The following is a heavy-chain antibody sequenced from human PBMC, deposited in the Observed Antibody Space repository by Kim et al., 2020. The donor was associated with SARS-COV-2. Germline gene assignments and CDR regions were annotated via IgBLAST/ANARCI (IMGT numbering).Heavy chain of an antibody. J-gene: IGHJ2*01. CDR2: ISWDGGST. CDR1: GFTFDDYA. V-gene: IGHV3-43D*03. D-gene: IGHD3-22*01. CDR3: AKDCCSSGYDNPDWYFDL. Sequence: GGSLRLSCTASGFTFDDYAMHWVRQAPGKGLEWVSLISWDGGSTYYADSVKGRFTISRDNSKNSLYLQMNSLRAEDTALYYCAKDCCSSGYDNPDWYFDLWGRGTLVTVSS.